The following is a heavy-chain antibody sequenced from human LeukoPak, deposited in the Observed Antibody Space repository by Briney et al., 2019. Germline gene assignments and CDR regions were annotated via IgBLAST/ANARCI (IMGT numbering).Heavy chain of an antibody. CDR3: AREPSGYFDWLGWDY. J-gene: IGHJ4*02. CDR1: GGTFSSYA. Sequence: GASVKVSCKASGGTFSSYAISWVRQAPGQGLGWMGRITPILGIANYAQKFQGRVTITADKSTSTAYMELSSLRSEDTAVYYCAREPSGYFDWLGWDYWGQGTLVTVSS. V-gene: IGHV1-69*04. CDR2: ITPILGIA. D-gene: IGHD3-9*01.